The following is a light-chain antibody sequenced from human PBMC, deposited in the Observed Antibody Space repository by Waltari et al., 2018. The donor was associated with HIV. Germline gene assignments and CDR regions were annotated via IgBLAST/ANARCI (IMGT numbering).Light chain of an antibody. V-gene: IGLV2-23*01. CDR1: GSDVGSYNL. CDR2: EGS. J-gene: IGLJ2*01. CDR3: CSYAVSSTSVI. Sequence: QSALTQPASVSGSPGQSITIPCPGTGSDVGSYNLVSWYQRYPGKAPKLIIYEGSKRPSWISNRFSGSQSGNTASLTISGLQAEDEADYYCCSYAVSSTSVIFGGGTKLTVL.